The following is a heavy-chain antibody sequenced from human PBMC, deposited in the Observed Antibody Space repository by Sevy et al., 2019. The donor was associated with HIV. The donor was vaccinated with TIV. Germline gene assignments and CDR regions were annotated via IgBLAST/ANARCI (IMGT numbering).Heavy chain of an antibody. D-gene: IGHD5-12*01. CDR1: GYTFTSYY. Sequence: ASVKVSCKACGYTFTSYYMHWVRQAPGQGLEYMGIINPSSGSTSYAQRFQGRVTMTRDTSTSTGYMEVSSLTSEDTAVYYCARDPRRIYTFDCWGQGTLVTVSS. V-gene: IGHV1-46*01. CDR3: ARDPRRIYTFDC. CDR2: INPSSGST. J-gene: IGHJ4*02.